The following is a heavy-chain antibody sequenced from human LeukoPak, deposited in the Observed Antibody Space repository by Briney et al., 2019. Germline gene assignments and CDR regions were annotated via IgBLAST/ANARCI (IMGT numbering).Heavy chain of an antibody. CDR3: VRGPTVDY. CDR2: INHSGST. Sequence: SETLSLTCAVSGGSFSGYYLSWIRQPPGKGLEWIGEINHSGSTNYNPSLKSRVTISVDKSKNQFSLKLNSVTAADTAVYYGVRGPTVDYWGQGTLVTVSS. D-gene: IGHD4-17*01. CDR1: GGSFSGYY. V-gene: IGHV4-34*01. J-gene: IGHJ4*02.